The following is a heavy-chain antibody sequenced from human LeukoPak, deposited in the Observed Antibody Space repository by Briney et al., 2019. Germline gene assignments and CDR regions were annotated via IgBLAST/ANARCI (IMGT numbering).Heavy chain of an antibody. CDR2: INPEDSDT. J-gene: IGHJ4*02. D-gene: IGHD3-22*01. CDR3: ARLIDGSGSPDY. Sequence: KPGESLKISCKGSGYSFTNYWIGWVRQMPGRGLEWMGLINPEDSDTRYTLSFQGQVTLSADKSIRAAYLQWGSLKASDTAMYYCARLIDGSGSPDYWGQGTLVTVSS. CDR1: GYSFTNYW. V-gene: IGHV5-51*01.